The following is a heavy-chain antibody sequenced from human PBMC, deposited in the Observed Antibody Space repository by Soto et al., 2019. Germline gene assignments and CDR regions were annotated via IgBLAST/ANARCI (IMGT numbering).Heavy chain of an antibody. J-gene: IGHJ6*02. CDR2: INPNSGGT. Sequence: ASVKVSCKASGYTFSGYYIHWLRQAPGQGLEWMGWINPNSGGTNYAQKFQGRVTVTRDTPTSTAYMELSRLTSDDKAVYYCARSLTEGYCTITGCYTRQLYGMDVWGQGTTVTVYS. CDR3: ARSLTEGYCTITGCYTRQLYGMDV. CDR1: GYTFSGYY. V-gene: IGHV1-2*02. D-gene: IGHD2-2*02.